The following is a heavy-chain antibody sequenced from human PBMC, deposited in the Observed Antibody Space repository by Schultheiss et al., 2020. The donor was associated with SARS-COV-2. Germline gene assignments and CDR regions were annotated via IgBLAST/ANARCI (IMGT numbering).Heavy chain of an antibody. D-gene: IGHD3-3*01. J-gene: IGHJ6*02. CDR3: ARDLSEDAITYYDFWSGPLKYYYYGMDV. CDR2: IYYSGST. Sequence: SETLSLTCTVSGGSISSGGYYWSWIRQHPGKGLEWIGYIYYSGSTYYNPSLKSRVTISVDTSKNQFSLKLSSVTAADTAVYYCARDLSEDAITYYDFWSGPLKYYYYGMDVWGQGTTVTVSS. V-gene: IGHV4-31*03. CDR1: GGSISSGGYY.